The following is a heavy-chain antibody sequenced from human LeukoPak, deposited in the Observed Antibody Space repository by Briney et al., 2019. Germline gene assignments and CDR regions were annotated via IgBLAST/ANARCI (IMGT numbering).Heavy chain of an antibody. CDR1: GFTFSSHG. V-gene: IGHV3-23*01. D-gene: IGHD4-17*01. J-gene: IGHJ4*02. Sequence: GGSLRLSCAASGFTFSSHGMCWVRQAPGRGLEWVSSISIGGDTTYSDSVKGRFTISRDNSKNTLYLQLDSLRAEDTAVYYCAKEKTTPHFDYWGQGTLVTVSS. CDR3: AKEKTTPHFDY. CDR2: ISIGGDTT.